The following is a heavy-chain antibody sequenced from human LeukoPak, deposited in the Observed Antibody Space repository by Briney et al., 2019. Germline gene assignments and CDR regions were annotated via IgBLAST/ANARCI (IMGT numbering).Heavy chain of an antibody. CDR2: ISGSGGST. Sequence: GGSLRLSCAASGFTFSSYAMSWVRQAPGKGLEWVSAISGSGGSTYYADSVKGRFTISRDNAKNSLYLQMNSLRDEDTSVYYCARDRGATDYWGQGTLVTVSS. V-gene: IGHV3-23*01. CDR3: ARDRGATDY. D-gene: IGHD3-10*01. CDR1: GFTFSSYA. J-gene: IGHJ4*02.